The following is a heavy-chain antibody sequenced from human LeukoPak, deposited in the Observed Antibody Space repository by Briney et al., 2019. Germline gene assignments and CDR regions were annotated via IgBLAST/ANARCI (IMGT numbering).Heavy chain of an antibody. D-gene: IGHD4-17*01. CDR2: ISYDGSNK. V-gene: IGHV3-30*18. CDR1: GFTFSSYW. CDR3: AKGDFTVTKPHYYYYGMDV. Sequence: PGGSLRLSCAASGFTFSSYWMSWVRQAPGKGLEWVAVISYDGSNKYYADSVKGRFTISRDNSKNTLYLQMNSLRAEDTAVYYCAKGDFTVTKPHYYYYGMDVWGQGTTVTVSS. J-gene: IGHJ6*02.